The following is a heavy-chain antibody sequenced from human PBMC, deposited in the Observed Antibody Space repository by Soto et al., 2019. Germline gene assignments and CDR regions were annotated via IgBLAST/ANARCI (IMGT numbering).Heavy chain of an antibody. D-gene: IGHD2-21*02. CDR3: AKDRGPIVVVTAIDY. J-gene: IGHJ4*02. Sequence: QVQLVESGGGVVQPGRSLRLSCAASGFTFSSYGMHWVRQAPGKGLEWVAVISDDGSNKYYADSVKGRFTISRDNSKNTLYLQMNSLRAEDTAVYYCAKDRGPIVVVTAIDYWGQGTLVTVSS. CDR1: GFTFSSYG. V-gene: IGHV3-30*18. CDR2: ISDDGSNK.